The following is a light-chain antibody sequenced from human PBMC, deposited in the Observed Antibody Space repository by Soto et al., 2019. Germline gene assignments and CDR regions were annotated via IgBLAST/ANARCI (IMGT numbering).Light chain of an antibody. Sequence: PGERVTLSCRASQDIRSSLAWYQQKPGQAPRLLIYDASNRDTGIPSRFSGSGSGTDLTLTISSLEPEDFAVYYCQQRSNWPLLTFGGGTKVDIK. CDR1: QDIRSS. CDR2: DAS. CDR3: QQRSNWPLLT. J-gene: IGKJ4*01. V-gene: IGKV3-11*01.